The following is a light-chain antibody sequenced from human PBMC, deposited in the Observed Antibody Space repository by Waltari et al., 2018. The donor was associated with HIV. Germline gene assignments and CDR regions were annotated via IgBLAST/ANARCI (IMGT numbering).Light chain of an antibody. CDR2: EDS. Sequence: NFMLTQPHSVSDSPEKTVTISCTRSSGSIVSNYVQWYQQRPDSAPIFRIYEDSQRPSGVPDRVSGSVDSSYNSAALTISGLKTEDEADYYCQSYERTSHVFGGGTKLTVL. CDR3: QSYERTSHV. J-gene: IGLJ3*02. CDR1: SGSIVSNY. V-gene: IGLV6-57*03.